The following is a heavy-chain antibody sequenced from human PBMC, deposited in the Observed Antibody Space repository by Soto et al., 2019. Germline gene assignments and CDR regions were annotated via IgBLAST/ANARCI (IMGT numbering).Heavy chain of an antibody. CDR2: ISYDGTRQ. V-gene: IGHV3-30*04. CDR1: GFTFSDFA. J-gene: IGHJ4*02. D-gene: IGHD6-19*01. Sequence: QVQLVESGGGVVQPGRSLRLSCAASGFTFSDFAMYWVRQAPGKGLEWVAVISYDGTRQHYADSVKGRFIISKDRNNLYMQLNSLRPDDTALYYYARGRGFGSGWNDYFDYWGQGTLVTVSS. CDR3: ARGRGFGSGWNDYFDY.